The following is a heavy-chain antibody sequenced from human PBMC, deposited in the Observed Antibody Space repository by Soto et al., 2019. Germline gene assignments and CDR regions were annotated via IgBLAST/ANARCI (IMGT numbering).Heavy chain of an antibody. CDR1: GVSISSGGYS. D-gene: IGHD5-12*01. J-gene: IGHJ4*02. CDR3: ARGRGYDTHFDY. CDR2: IYQSGST. Sequence: PSETLSLTCAVSGVSISSGGYSWSWIRQPPGKGLEWIGYIYQSGSTYSNPSLNSRVTMSVDTSKNQFSLKLSSVTAADTAMYYCARGRGYDTHFDYWRQGTRVTVSS. V-gene: IGHV4-30-2*01.